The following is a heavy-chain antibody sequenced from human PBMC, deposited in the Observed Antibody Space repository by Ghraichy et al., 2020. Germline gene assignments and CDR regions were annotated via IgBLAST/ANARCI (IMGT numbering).Heavy chain of an antibody. CDR3: AREDYRPGTTSY. D-gene: IGHD1-7*01. Sequence: SETLSLTCAVYGGSFSGYYWSWIRQPPGKGLEWIGEINHSGSTNYNPSLKSRVTISVDTSKNQFSLKLSSVTAADTAVYYCAREDYRPGTTSYWGQGTLVTVSS. CDR1: GGSFSGYY. J-gene: IGHJ4*02. V-gene: IGHV4-34*01. CDR2: INHSGST.